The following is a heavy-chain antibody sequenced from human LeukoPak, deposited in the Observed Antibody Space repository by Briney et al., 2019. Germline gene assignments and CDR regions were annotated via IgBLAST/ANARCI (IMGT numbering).Heavy chain of an antibody. Sequence: PSETLSLTCAVSGGSISSGSYSWSWIRQPPGKGLEWIGYIYPRGSTYYNPSLKSRVILSLDKSANQFSLNLSSVTAADTAVYYCARALEHGPFFDYWGQGTLVTVSS. CDR1: GGSISSGSYS. CDR3: ARALEHGPFFDY. D-gene: IGHD3-3*01. V-gene: IGHV4-30-2*01. J-gene: IGHJ4*02. CDR2: IYPRGST.